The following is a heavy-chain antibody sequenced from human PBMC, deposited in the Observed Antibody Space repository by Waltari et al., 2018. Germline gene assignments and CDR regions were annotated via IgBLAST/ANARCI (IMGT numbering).Heavy chain of an antibody. CDR1: GGSISSYY. CDR2: IYTRGCT. J-gene: IGHJ6*03. Sequence: QVQLQESGPGLVKPSETLSLTCTVSGGSISSYYWSWIRQPAGKGLEWIGRIYTRGCTNYNPPLKGRVTMSVDTSKNQFSLKLSSVTAADTAVYYCARGGAVYYYYYMDVWGKGTTVTVSS. V-gene: IGHV4-4*07. D-gene: IGHD1-26*01. CDR3: ARGGAVYYYYYMDV.